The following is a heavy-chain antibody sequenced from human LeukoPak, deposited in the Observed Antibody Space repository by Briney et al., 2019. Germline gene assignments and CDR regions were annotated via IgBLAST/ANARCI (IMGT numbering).Heavy chain of an antibody. Sequence: SETLSLTCTVSGGSINSDSYFWGWIRQPPGKGLEWIGSLYFSVSTYYNPSFNSRVSISADTSKNQFSLKRSSVTAADTAMYYCVCRNQYNDSSGYLGWGQGTLVTVSS. J-gene: IGHJ4*02. CDR2: LYFSVST. V-gene: IGHV4-39*07. D-gene: IGHD3-22*01. CDR1: GGSINSDSYF. CDR3: VCRNQYNDSSGYLG.